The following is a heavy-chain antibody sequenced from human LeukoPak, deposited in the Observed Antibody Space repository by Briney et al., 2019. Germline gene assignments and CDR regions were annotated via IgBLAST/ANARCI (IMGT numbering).Heavy chain of an antibody. CDR3: ARDRRGGSWYYDY. V-gene: IGHV4-38-2*02. J-gene: IGHJ4*02. CDR1: GYSISSGYY. D-gene: IGHD2-15*01. CDR2: IYHSGST. Sequence: PSETLSLTCAVSGYSISSGYYWGWIRQPPGKGLEWIGSIYHSGSTYYNPSLKSRVTISVDTSKIQFSLKLSSVTAADTAVYYCARDRRGGSWYYDYWGQGTLVTVSS.